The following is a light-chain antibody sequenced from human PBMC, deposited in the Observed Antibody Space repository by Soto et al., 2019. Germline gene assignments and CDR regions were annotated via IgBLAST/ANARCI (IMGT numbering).Light chain of an antibody. CDR3: QHYGSSPIT. Sequence: EIVMTQSTATLSVSPGERATLYCRASQSVSSNLAWYQQKPGHAPRLLIYGASSRATGIPDRFSGSGSATDFTLTISRLEPEDFALYYCQHYGSSPITFGQGTRLEIK. V-gene: IGKV3-20*01. J-gene: IGKJ5*01. CDR2: GAS. CDR1: QSVSSN.